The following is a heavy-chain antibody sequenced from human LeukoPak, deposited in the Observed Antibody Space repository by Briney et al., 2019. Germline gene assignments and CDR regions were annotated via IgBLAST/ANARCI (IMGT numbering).Heavy chain of an antibody. CDR3: AKFGSYTFDY. J-gene: IGHJ4*02. Sequence: GGSLRLSCAASGFTFSSYPLHWVRQAPGKGLEWVANIKQDGSEKYSVDSVKGRFTISRDNSKNTLYLQMNSLRAEDTAVYYCAKFGSYTFDYWGQGTLVTVSS. CDR1: GFTFSSYP. V-gene: IGHV3-7*03. CDR2: IKQDGSEK. D-gene: IGHD1-26*01.